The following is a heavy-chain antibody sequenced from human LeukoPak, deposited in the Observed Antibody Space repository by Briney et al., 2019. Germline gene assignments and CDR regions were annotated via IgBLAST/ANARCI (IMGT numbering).Heavy chain of an antibody. CDR1: GGSISSSSYY. J-gene: IGHJ3*02. V-gene: IGHV4-39*07. CDR3: ASLYCSSTSCHDAFDI. D-gene: IGHD2-2*01. CDR2: IYYSGST. Sequence: SETLSLTCTVSGGSISSSSYYWGWIRQPPGKGLEWIGSIYYSGSTYYNPSLKSRVTISVGTSKNQFSLKLSSVTAADTAVYYCASLYCSSTSCHDAFDIWGQGTMVTVSS.